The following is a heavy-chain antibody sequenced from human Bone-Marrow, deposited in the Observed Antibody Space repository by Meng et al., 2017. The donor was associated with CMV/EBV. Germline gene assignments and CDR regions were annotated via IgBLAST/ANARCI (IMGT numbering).Heavy chain of an antibody. CDR1: GFTFSSYW. Sequence: GESLKISCAASGFTFSSYWMHWVRQAPGKGLVWVSRINSDGSSTSYADSVKGRFTISRDNAKKSLYLQMNSLRAEDTAVYFCVRDSHDPRQSRYDVTGDYWGQGKLVNVDS. D-gene: IGHD3-22*01. V-gene: IGHV3-74*01. J-gene: IGHJ4*02. CDR3: VRDSHDPRQSRYDVTGDY. CDR2: INSDGSST.